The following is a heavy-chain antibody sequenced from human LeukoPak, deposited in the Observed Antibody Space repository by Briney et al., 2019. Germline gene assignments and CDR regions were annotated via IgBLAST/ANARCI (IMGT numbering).Heavy chain of an antibody. CDR2: ISSDGSNK. CDR1: GFTFSSYA. V-gene: IGHV3-30*04. J-gene: IGHJ4*02. CDR3: ARVSDISVAAYFDY. D-gene: IGHD6-19*01. Sequence: PGGSLRLSCAAYGFTFSSYAMHWVRQAPGKGLEWVAVISSDGSNKYYTDSVKGRFTISRDNAKNSLYLQMNSLRAEDTALYYCARVSDISVAAYFDYWGQGTLVTVSS.